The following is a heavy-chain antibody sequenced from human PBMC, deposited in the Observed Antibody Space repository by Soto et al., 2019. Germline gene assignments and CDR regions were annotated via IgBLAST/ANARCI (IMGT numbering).Heavy chain of an antibody. J-gene: IGHJ4*02. CDR1: GYTFTSYG. V-gene: IGHV1-18*01. CDR2: ISAYNGNT. CDR3: ATFNYDILTGYTYYFDY. D-gene: IGHD3-9*01. Sequence: QVQLVQSGAEVKKPGASVKVSCKASGYTFTSYGISWVRQAPGQGLEWMGWISAYNGNTNYAQKLQGRVTVTTDTSRSTAYMELKSLRSDDTAVYYCATFNYDILTGYTYYFDYWGQGTLVTVSS.